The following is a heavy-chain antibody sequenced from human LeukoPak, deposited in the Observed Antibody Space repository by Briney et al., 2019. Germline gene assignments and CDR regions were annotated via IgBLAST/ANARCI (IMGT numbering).Heavy chain of an antibody. J-gene: IGHJ4*02. D-gene: IGHD3-9*01. CDR1: GFTFSSYG. CDR2: IWYDGSNK. Sequence: GGSLRLSCAASGFTFSSYGMHWVRQAPGKGLEWVAVIWYDGSNKYYADSVKGRFTISRDNSKNTLYLQMNSLRAEDTAVYYCARGYDILTGYYTPGGEIFDYWGQGTLVTVSS. CDR3: ARGYDILTGYYTPGGEIFDY. V-gene: IGHV3-33*01.